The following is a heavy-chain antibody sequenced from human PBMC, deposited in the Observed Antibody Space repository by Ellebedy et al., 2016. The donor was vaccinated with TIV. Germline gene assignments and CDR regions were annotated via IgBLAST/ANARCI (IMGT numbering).Heavy chain of an antibody. V-gene: IGHV3-21*06. CDR1: GFTFTDYS. D-gene: IGHD3-22*01. J-gene: IGHJ3*02. CDR2: ISYDSHHI. Sequence: GESLKISCAASGFTFTDYSMIWVRQAPGRGLEWVSAISYDSHHIFYADSVKGRFTISRDNAKNSLFLQMDSLRAEDTAVYYCARRYYYDSSDFKPFDIWGQGTMVTVSS. CDR3: ARRYYYDSSDFKPFDI.